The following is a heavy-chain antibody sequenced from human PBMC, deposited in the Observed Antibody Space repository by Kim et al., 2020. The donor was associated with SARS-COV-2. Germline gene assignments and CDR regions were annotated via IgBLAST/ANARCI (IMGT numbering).Heavy chain of an antibody. CDR1: GFTFSSYA. CDR2: ISGSGGST. D-gene: IGHD3-10*01. Sequence: GGSLRLSCAASGFTFSSYAMSWVRQAPGKGLEWVSAISGSGGSTYYADSVKGRFTISRDNSKNTLYLQMNSLRAEDTAVYYCAKVWGGVRGVIIPYDYWGQGTLVTVSS. CDR3: AKVWGGVRGVIIPYDY. V-gene: IGHV3-23*01. J-gene: IGHJ4*02.